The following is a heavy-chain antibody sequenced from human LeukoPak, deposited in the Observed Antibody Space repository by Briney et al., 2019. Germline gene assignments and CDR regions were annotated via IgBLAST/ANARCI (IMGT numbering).Heavy chain of an antibody. D-gene: IGHD3-10*01. CDR1: GYTFTSYY. CDR2: INPSGGST. J-gene: IGHJ6*03. Sequence: ASVKVSCKASGYTFTSYYMHWVRQAPGQGLEWMGIINPSGGSTSYAQKFQGRVTMTRDMSTSTVYMELSSLRSEDTAVYYCARSEVWFYYYYYYYMDVWGKGTTVTVSS. V-gene: IGHV1-46*01. CDR3: ARSEVWFYYYYYYYMDV.